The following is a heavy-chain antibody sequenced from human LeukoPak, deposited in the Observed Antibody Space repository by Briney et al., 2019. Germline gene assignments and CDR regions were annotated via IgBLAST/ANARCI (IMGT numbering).Heavy chain of an antibody. CDR1: GGSFSGYY. J-gene: IGHJ4*02. V-gene: IGHV4-34*01. Sequence: SETLSLTCAVYGGSFSGYYWSWIRQPPGKGLEWIGEINHSGSTNYNPSLKSRVTISVDTSKNQFSLKLSSVTAADTAVYYCARENYYGSGSLSAFDWGQGNLVTVSS. D-gene: IGHD3-10*01. CDR2: INHSGST. CDR3: ARENYYGSGSLSAFD.